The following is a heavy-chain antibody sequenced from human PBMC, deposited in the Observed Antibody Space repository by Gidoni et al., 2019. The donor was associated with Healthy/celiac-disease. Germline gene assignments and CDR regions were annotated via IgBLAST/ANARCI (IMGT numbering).Heavy chain of an antibody. Sequence: EVQLVASGGGLVKPGVSLRLSCSASGFTCSNSWMSWVRQAPGKGLEWVGRIKSKTDGGTTDDAAPGKGRLTISREDSKNTLYLQMNSLKTEDTAVYYCTNRELGADYWGQGTLVNVSS. CDR2: IKSKTDGGTT. D-gene: IGHD3-10*01. J-gene: IGHJ4*02. CDR3: TNRELGADY. V-gene: IGHV3-15*01. CDR1: GFTCSNSW.